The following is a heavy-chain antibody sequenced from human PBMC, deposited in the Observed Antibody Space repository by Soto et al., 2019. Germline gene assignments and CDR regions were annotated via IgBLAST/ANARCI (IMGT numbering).Heavy chain of an antibody. D-gene: IGHD2-2*01. CDR3: ARGSFKYVVGPYYYMDV. V-gene: IGHV3-21*01. CDR2: ISSSSSYI. Sequence: EVQLVESGGGMVKPGGSLRLYCAASGFTFSSYSMNWVRQAPGKGLEWVSSISSSSSYIYYADSVKGRFTISRDNAKNSLYLQMNSPRAEYTAWYYCARGSFKYVVGPYYYMDVWGKGTTVTVSS. J-gene: IGHJ6*03. CDR1: GFTFSSYS.